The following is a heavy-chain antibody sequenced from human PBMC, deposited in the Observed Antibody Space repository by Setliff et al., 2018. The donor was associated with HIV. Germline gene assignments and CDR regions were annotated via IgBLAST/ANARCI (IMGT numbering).Heavy chain of an antibody. J-gene: IGHJ6*03. CDR1: GYTFTGYY. CDR3: ARRSYDFWRGQRNYSFYYMDV. Sequence: ASVKVSCKASGYTFTGYYMHWVRQAPGKGLEWMGRINPNSGVTNYAQKFQGRVTMTMETSMSTVYLELDSLRADDTAVYFCARRSYDFWRGQRNYSFYYMDVWGKGTAVTVSS. V-gene: IGHV1-2*06. D-gene: IGHD3-3*01. CDR2: INPNSGVT.